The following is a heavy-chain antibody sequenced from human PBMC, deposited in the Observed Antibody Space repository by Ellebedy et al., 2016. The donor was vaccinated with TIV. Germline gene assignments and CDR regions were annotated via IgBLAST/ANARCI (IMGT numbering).Heavy chain of an antibody. Sequence: MPSETLSLTCTASGGSISSYYWSWIRQPPGKGLEWIWYIYYSGSINYNPSLKSRVTISVDTSKNQFSLKLSSVTAPDTAVYYCARQGRSRFSSFDYWGQGTLVTVSS. CDR2: IYYSGSI. D-gene: IGHD2-15*01. J-gene: IGHJ4*02. V-gene: IGHV4-59*08. CDR1: GGSISSYY. CDR3: ARQGRSRFSSFDY.